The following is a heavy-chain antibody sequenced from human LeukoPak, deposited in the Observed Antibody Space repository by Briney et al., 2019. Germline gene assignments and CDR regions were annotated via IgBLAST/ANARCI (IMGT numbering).Heavy chain of an antibody. CDR3: AKGNTGTYYDNWFDP. J-gene: IGHJ5*01. V-gene: IGHV3-43*01. CDR1: GFTFDDYT. Sequence: GGSLRLSCAASGFTFDDYTMHWVRQAPGKGLEWVSIISWNGGTTYYADSVKGRFTISRDNSENSLYLQMNSLRTDDTALYYCAKGNTGTYYDNWFDPWGQGTLVTVSS. CDR2: ISWNGGTT. D-gene: IGHD1-26*01.